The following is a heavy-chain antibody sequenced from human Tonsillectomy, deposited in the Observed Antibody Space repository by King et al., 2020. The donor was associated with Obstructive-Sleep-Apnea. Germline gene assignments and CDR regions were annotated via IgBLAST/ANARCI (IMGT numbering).Heavy chain of an antibody. Sequence: VQLQESGPGLVKSLETLSLTCTVSGYSISSGFYWGWIRQPPGKGLEWIGNVYHSGSTYYNPSLKSRVIISVDTSKNQFSLKLRSVTAADTAVYYCARNTYCTGGSCYIYWGQGTLVTVSS. CDR2: VYHSGST. CDR1: GYSISSGFY. V-gene: IGHV4-38-2*02. CDR3: ARNTYCTGGSCYIY. J-gene: IGHJ4*02. D-gene: IGHD2-15*01.